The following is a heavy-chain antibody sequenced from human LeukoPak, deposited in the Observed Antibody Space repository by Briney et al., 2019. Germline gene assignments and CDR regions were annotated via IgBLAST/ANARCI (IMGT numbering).Heavy chain of an antibody. J-gene: IGHJ4*02. D-gene: IGHD6-19*01. CDR3: ARGRQWLGRPFDY. V-gene: IGHV4-34*01. CDR1: GGSFSGYY. Sequence: SETLSLTCAVYGGSFSGYYWSWIRQPPGKGLEWIGEINHSGSTNYNPSLKSRVTISVDTSKNQFSLKLSSVTAADTVVYYCARGRQWLGRPFDYWGQGTLVTVSS. CDR2: INHSGST.